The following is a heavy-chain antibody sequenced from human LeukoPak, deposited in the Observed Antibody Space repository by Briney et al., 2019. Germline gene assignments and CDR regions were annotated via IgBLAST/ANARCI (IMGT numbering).Heavy chain of an antibody. Sequence: GGSLRLSCAASGFTFNSAWLSWVRQAPGTGLEWVGRIKSKTDGGTTDYAAPVKGRFTISRDDSKNKLYLQMNSLKTEDTAVYYCTTEGYCSGGDCYSYDNWGQGTLVTVSS. CDR1: GFTFNSAW. V-gene: IGHV3-15*01. CDR3: TTEGYCSGGDCYSYDN. J-gene: IGHJ4*02. CDR2: IKSKTDGGTT. D-gene: IGHD2-15*01.